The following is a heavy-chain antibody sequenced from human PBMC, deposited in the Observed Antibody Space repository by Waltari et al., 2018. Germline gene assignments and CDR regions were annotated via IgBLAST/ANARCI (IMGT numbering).Heavy chain of an antibody. CDR1: GGTFNNYP. Sequence: QVQLVQSGAEVKKPGSSVKVSCKASGGTFNNYPITWVRQAAGQGLEWMGGIIPMFGSTEYSQKFQGRVTITADESTGTAYMELSSLRSEDTAVFYCATETPADHNNYYGMDVWGQGTPVTVSS. D-gene: IGHD2-2*01. V-gene: IGHV1-69*01. CDR2: IIPMFGST. J-gene: IGHJ6*02. CDR3: ATETPADHNNYYGMDV.